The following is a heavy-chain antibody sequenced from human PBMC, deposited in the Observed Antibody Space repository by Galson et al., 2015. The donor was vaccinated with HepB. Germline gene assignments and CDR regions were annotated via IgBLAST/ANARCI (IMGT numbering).Heavy chain of an antibody. CDR3: ARAEGQVLRFLEWVSTFDY. Sequence: SLRLSCAASGFTFSSYWMHWVRQAPGKGLVWVSRINSDGSSTSYADSVKGRFTISRDNAKNTLYLQMNSLRAEDTAVYYCARAEGQVLRFLEWVSTFDYWGQGTLVTVSS. CDR1: GFTFSSYW. CDR2: INSDGSST. D-gene: IGHD3-3*01. J-gene: IGHJ4*02. V-gene: IGHV3-74*01.